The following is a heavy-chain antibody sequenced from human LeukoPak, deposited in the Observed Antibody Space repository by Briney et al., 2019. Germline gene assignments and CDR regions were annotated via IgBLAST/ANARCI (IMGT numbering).Heavy chain of an antibody. CDR1: GITVSTHF. D-gene: IGHD3-10*01. V-gene: IGHV3-53*01. CDR2: IYSGGST. J-gene: IGHJ4*02. CDR3: AKDAFHYGSGTLFDH. Sequence: WGSLRLSCAASGITVSTHFMSWVRQPPGKGLEWVSTIYSGGSTYYSDSVKGRFTISRDNSENTLYLQMNSLRAEDTAVYYRAKDAFHYGSGTLFDHWGEGTLVTVSS.